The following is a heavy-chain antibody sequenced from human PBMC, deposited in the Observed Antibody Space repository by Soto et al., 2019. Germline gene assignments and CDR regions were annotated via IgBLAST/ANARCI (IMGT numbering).Heavy chain of an antibody. CDR1: GFTFSSYG. CDR3: AKDGEVQEMATIVYYCDY. J-gene: IGHJ4*02. CDR2: ISYDGSNK. D-gene: IGHD5-12*01. V-gene: IGHV3-30*18. Sequence: QVQLVESGGGVVQPGRSLRLSCAASGFTFSSYGMHWVRQAPGEGLEWVAVISYDGSNKYYADSVKGRFTISRDNSKNTLYRQMNSLRAEDTAVDYCAKDGEVQEMATIVYYCDYGGQGTLVTVAS.